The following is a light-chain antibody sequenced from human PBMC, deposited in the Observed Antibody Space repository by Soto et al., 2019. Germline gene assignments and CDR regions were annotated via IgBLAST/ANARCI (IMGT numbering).Light chain of an antibody. CDR3: CSYAGSGTVV. J-gene: IGLJ2*01. CDR2: EGS. V-gene: IGLV2-23*01. CDR1: SSDVGSYNL. Sequence: QSVLTQPASVSGSPGQSITISCTGTSSDVGSYNLVSWYQQHPGKAPKLMIYEGSKRPSGVSNRFSGSKSGNTAPLTISGLQADDEADYYCCSYAGSGTVVFGGGTKLTVL.